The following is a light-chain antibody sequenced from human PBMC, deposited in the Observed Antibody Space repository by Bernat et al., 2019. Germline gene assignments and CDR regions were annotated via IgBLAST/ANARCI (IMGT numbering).Light chain of an antibody. J-gene: IGKJ1*01. CDR3: QQYNSYYT. CDR2: KAS. CDR1: QSISSW. V-gene: IGKV1-5*03. Sequence: DIQMTQSPSTLSASVGDRVTITCRASQSISSWLAWYQQKPGKAPKLLLSKASSLESGVPSRFSGSGSGTEFTLTISSLQPDDFATYYRQQYNSYYTFGQGTKVEIK.